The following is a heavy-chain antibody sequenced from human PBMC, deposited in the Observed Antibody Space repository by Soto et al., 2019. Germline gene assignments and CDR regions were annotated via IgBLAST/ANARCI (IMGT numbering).Heavy chain of an antibody. J-gene: IGHJ3*02. Sequence: QITLKESGPTLVKPTQTLTLTCTFSGFSLSPSELGVGWIRQPPGKALECLALIYWDDDKRYTPSLRNRLTISKDTPKNQVVLTMTNMDPVDTATYYCAHLNRGIAFDIWGQGTMVTVSS. CDR3: AHLNRGIAFDI. CDR2: IYWDDDK. D-gene: IGHD3-16*01. V-gene: IGHV2-5*02. CDR1: GFSLSPSELG.